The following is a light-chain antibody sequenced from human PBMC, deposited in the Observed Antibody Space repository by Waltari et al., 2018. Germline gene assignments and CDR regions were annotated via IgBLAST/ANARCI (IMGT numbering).Light chain of an antibody. V-gene: IGLV3-21*04. CDR1: NIGHKG. Sequence: SYALTQPPSVSVAPGNTATITCGGNNIGHKGVHWYQQKPGQAPLLVIYDDSDRPAGIPERFSGSNSGNTATLTISRVEAGDEADYYCQVWDNRSDHIIFGGGTKLTVL. CDR2: DDS. J-gene: IGLJ2*01. CDR3: QVWDNRSDHII.